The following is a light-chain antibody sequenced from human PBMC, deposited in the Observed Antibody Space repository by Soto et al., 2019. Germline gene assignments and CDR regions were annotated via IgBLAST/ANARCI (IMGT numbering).Light chain of an antibody. J-gene: IGKJ1*01. V-gene: IGKV3-20*01. Sequence: EIVLIQSPGTLSLSPGERATLSCRASQSVSSYLAWYQQKPGQAPRLLIYGASSRATGIPDRFSGSGSGTDFTLTISRLEPEDFAVYYCQQYGSSPRTCGQGTKVEIK. CDR3: QQYGSSPRT. CDR1: QSVSSY. CDR2: GAS.